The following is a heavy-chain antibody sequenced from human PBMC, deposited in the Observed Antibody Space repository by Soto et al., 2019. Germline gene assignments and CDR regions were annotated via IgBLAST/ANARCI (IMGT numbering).Heavy chain of an antibody. D-gene: IGHD2-8*01. CDR2: IYYSGST. CDR3: ARHVQGYCTNGVCYTGIGAFDI. Sequence: NPSETLSLTCTVSGGSISSSSYYWGWIRQPPGKGLEWIGSIYYSGSTYYNPSLKSRVTISVDTSKNQFSLKLSSVTAADTAVYYCARHVQGYCTNGVCYTGIGAFDIWGQGTMVTVSS. CDR1: GGSISSSSYY. J-gene: IGHJ3*02. V-gene: IGHV4-39*01.